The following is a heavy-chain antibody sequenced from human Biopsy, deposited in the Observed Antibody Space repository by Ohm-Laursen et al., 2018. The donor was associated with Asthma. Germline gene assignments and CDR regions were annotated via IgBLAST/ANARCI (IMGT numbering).Heavy chain of an antibody. CDR1: GFSFSRYG. CDR3: ASYEVVTAILPMDV. V-gene: IGHV3-30*03. J-gene: IGHJ6*02. D-gene: IGHD2-21*02. CDR2: ISFDGSNK. Sequence: SLRLSCAASGFSFSRYGMHWVRQAPGKGLEWVAVISFDGSNKYYGDSVKGRFTIARDNSKNTVYLQMNSLRAEDPAVYYCASYEVVTAILPMDVWGQGTTVTVSS.